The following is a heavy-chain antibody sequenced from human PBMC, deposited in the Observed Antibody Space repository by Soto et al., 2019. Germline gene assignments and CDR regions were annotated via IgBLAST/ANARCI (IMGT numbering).Heavy chain of an antibody. J-gene: IGHJ4*02. CDR1: GVPISSGGYF. CDR3: ARDEEYCSSTTCPFDS. D-gene: IGHD2-2*01. V-gene: IGHV4-31*03. Sequence: SETLSLTCSVSGVPISSGGYFWNWIRQRPGKGLEWIGNIHYSGNTDYNPSLKSRVTISVDTSKNQFSLQLTSVTAADTAVYFCARDEEYCSSTTCPFDSWGQGNLVT. CDR2: IHYSGNT.